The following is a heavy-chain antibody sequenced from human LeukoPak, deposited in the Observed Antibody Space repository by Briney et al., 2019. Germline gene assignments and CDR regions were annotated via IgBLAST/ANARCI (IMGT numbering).Heavy chain of an antibody. Sequence: SETLSLTCTVSGGSISSGGYYWSWIRQHPGKGLEWIGYIYSSEIIYYNPSLKSRVTISVDTSKNQFSLKLSSVTAADTAVYYCARDPATGGFSDIWGQGTMVTVSS. CDR1: GGSISSGGYY. D-gene: IGHD1-26*01. V-gene: IGHV4-31*03. CDR2: IYSSEII. CDR3: ARDPATGGFSDI. J-gene: IGHJ3*02.